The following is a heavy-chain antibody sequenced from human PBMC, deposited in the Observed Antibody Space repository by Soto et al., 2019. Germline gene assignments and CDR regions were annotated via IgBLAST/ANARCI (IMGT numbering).Heavy chain of an antibody. D-gene: IGHD6-6*01. J-gene: IGHJ6*02. Sequence: QVQLQESGPGLVKPSQTLSLACTVSGGSISSGGYYWSWIRQHPGKGLEWIGYIYYSGSTYYNPSLKSRVTISVDTSKNQFSLKLSSVTAADTAVYYCARDRPRGKLVHKYYYYGMDVWGQGTTVTVSS. CDR3: ARDRPRGKLVHKYYYYGMDV. CDR2: IYYSGST. CDR1: GGSISSGGYY. V-gene: IGHV4-31*03.